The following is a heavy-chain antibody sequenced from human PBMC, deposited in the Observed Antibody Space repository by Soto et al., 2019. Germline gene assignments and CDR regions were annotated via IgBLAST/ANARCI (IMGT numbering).Heavy chain of an antibody. CDR1: GGSISSYY. CDR2: ISSRGKT. CDR3: AIRTSVLGLYS. Sequence: SETLSLTCTVSGGSISSYYWSWLRQPPGNGLELIGCISSRGKTDYTPPLKSRVRISVDTSKNQFSLRLTSVTAADTAVYYCAIRTSVLGLYSWGRGPLAPV. J-gene: IGHJ4*02. D-gene: IGHD3-16*01. V-gene: IGHV4-4*08.